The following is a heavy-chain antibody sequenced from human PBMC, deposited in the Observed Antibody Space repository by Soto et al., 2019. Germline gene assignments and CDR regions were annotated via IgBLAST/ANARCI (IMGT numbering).Heavy chain of an antibody. CDR1: GGSISSGGYY. Sequence: QVQLQESGPGLVKPSQTLSLTCTVSGGSISSGGYYWSWIRQHPGKGLEWIGYIYYSGSTYYNPSLKSRVTISVDTSKNQFSLKLSSVTAADTVVYYCARARGNRYCSSTSCSLRALFDYWGQGTLVTVSS. CDR3: ARARGNRYCSSTSCSLRALFDY. CDR2: IYYSGST. D-gene: IGHD2-2*01. J-gene: IGHJ4*02. V-gene: IGHV4-31*03.